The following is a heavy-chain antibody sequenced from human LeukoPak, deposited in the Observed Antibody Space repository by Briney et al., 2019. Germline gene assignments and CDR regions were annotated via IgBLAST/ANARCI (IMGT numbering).Heavy chain of an antibody. CDR2: ISYIGST. CDR3: ARDLVTVTKGFDI. Sequence: SGTLSLTCAVSTDSFSSHYWTWIRQPPGKGLEWIGYISYIGSTNHNPSLKSRVTISIDTSKNQFSLKLSSVTAADTAVYYCARDLVTVTKGFDIWGQGTMVSVSS. D-gene: IGHD4-17*01. J-gene: IGHJ3*02. CDR1: TDSFSSHY. V-gene: IGHV4-59*11.